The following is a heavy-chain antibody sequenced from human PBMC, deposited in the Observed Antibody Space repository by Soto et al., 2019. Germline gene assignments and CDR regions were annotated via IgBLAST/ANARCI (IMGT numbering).Heavy chain of an antibody. D-gene: IGHD3-16*01. Sequence: QVQLVESGGRVVQPGRSLRLSCAASGFTFSSYGMHWVRQAPGKGLEWVAVISYDGSNKYYADSVKGRFTISRDNSKNTLYLQMNSLRAEDTAVYYCAKFLGELMPFDYWGQGTLVTVSS. CDR2: ISYDGSNK. J-gene: IGHJ4*02. V-gene: IGHV3-30*18. CDR1: GFTFSSYG. CDR3: AKFLGELMPFDY.